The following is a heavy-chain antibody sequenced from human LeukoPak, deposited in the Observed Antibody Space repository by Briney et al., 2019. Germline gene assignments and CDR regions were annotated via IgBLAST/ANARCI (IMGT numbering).Heavy chain of an antibody. CDR1: GFTFSSYS. Sequence: GGSLRLSCAASGFTFSSYSMNWVRQAPGKRLEWVSAISGSGGSTYYADSVKGRFTISRDNSKNTLYLQMNSLRAEDTAVYYCAKVGTTTVVPSKDYWGQGTLVTVSS. CDR3: AKVGTTTVVPSKDY. J-gene: IGHJ4*02. D-gene: IGHD4-23*01. CDR2: ISGSGGST. V-gene: IGHV3-23*01.